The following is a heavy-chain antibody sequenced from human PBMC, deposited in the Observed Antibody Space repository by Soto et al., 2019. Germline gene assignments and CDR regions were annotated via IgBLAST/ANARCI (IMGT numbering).Heavy chain of an antibody. CDR1: GYTFTGSY. CDR3: ARDFAAVAGASY. CDR2: INPNSGGT. D-gene: IGHD6-19*01. J-gene: IGHJ4*02. Sequence: ASVKVSCKASGYTFTGSYMQWVRRAPGQGLGGVGWINPNSGGTNYAQKVQGRVNMTRDTSISTTYVEPSRLRFAVTAESYCARDFAAVAGASYWGQGTLVAVAS. V-gene: IGHV1-2*02.